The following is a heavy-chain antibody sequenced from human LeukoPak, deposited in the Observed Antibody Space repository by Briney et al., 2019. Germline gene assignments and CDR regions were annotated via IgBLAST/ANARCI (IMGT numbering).Heavy chain of an antibody. CDR1: GYTFTSYD. V-gene: IGHV1-8*01. D-gene: IGHD3-10*01. CDR2: MNPNSGNT. Sequence: ASVKVSCKASGYTFTSYDINWVRQATGQGLEWMGWMNPNSGNTGYAQKLQGRVTMTRNTSISTAYMELSSLRSEDTAVYYCARGRAPMVRGAKNWFDPWGQGTLVTVSS. CDR3: ARGRAPMVRGAKNWFDP. J-gene: IGHJ5*02.